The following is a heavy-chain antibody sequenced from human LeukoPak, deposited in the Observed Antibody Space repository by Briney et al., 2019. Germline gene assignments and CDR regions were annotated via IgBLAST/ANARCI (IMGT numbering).Heavy chain of an antibody. CDR2: IYTSGST. Sequence: SETLSLTCTVSGGSISSYYWSWIRQPAGKGLEWIGRIYTSGSTNYNPSLKSRVTMSVDTSKNQFSLKLSSVTAADTAVYYCARGNTAMVIDYYYYMDVWGKGTTVTVSS. CDR1: GGSISSYY. D-gene: IGHD5-18*01. CDR3: ARGNTAMVIDYYYYMDV. V-gene: IGHV4-4*07. J-gene: IGHJ6*03.